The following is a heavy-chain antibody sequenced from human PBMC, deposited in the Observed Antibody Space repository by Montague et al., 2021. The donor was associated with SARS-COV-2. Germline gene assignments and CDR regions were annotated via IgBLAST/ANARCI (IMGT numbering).Heavy chain of an antibody. CDR2: ISGSGGST. D-gene: IGHD4-17*01. CDR1: GFTFSSYA. V-gene: IGHV3-23*01. J-gene: IGHJ4*02. Sequence: SLRLSCAASGFTFSSYAMSWVRQAPGKGLEWVSAISGSGGSTYYADSVKGRFTISRDNSENTLYLQMNSLRAEDTAVYYCAKAGIKYDYGDFFDYWGQGTLVTVSS. CDR3: AKAGIKYDYGDFFDY.